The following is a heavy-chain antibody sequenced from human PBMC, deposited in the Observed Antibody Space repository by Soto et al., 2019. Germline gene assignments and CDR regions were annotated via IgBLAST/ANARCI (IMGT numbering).Heavy chain of an antibody. J-gene: IGHJ4*02. D-gene: IGHD3-22*01. Sequence: QVQLVQSGAEVKKPGASVKVSCKAYGYTFSSYGLSWVRQAPGQGLEWMGWISAYSGNTVYTQRFKGRLTMATDTPTGPADMELRSLRSDDTDVYYCARDFYQSSGYCDYWGQGTLVTVSS. CDR1: GYTFSSYG. V-gene: IGHV1-18*01. CDR2: ISAYSGNT. CDR3: ARDFYQSSGYCDY.